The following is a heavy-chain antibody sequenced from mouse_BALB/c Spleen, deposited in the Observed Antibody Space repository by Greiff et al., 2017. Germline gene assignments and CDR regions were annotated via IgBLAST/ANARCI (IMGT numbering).Heavy chain of an antibody. Sequence: QVQLKESGAELAKPGASVKMSCKASGYTLTSYWMHWVNQRPGQGLEWIGYINPSTGYTEYKQKFKDKATLTADKSSSTAYMQLSSLTSEDSAVYYCARNGYGNGFDYWGQGTTLTVSA. CDR1: GYTLTSYW. CDR3: ARNGYGNGFDY. J-gene: IGHJ2*01. D-gene: IGHD2-10*02. CDR2: INPSTGYT. V-gene: IGHV1-7*01.